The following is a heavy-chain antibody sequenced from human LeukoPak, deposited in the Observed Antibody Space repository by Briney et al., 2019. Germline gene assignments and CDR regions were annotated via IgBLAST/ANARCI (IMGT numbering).Heavy chain of an antibody. CDR1: GGSISSGGYS. V-gene: IGHV4-30-2*01. Sequence: SETLSLTCAVSGGSISSGGYSWSWIRQPPGKGLEWIGYIYHSGSTYYNPSLKSRVTISVDRSKNQFSLKLSSVTAADTAVYYXXXXXXXXXYYDSSYWFDPWGQGTLVTVSS. CDR2: IYHSGST. CDR3: XXXXXXXXYYDSSYWFDP. D-gene: IGHD3-22*01. J-gene: IGHJ5*02.